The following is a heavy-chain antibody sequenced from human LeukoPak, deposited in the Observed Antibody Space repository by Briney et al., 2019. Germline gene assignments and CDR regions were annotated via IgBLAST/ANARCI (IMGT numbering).Heavy chain of an antibody. CDR2: ISRSSDYT. Sequence: GGSLRLSCAASGFSFSDYYMSWIRQAPGKGLEWVSYISRSSDYTNYADSVKGRFTISRDNAKNSLYLQMNSLRAEDTAVYYCARTRHGYWGYWGQGTLVTVSS. CDR3: ARTRHGYWGY. J-gene: IGHJ4*02. D-gene: IGHD5-18*01. CDR1: GFSFSDYY. V-gene: IGHV3-11*03.